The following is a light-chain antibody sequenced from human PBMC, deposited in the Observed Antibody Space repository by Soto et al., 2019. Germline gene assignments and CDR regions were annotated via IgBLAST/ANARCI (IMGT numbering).Light chain of an antibody. J-gene: IGKJ4*01. CDR3: QQYGSSRNT. CDR2: GAS. Sequence: EIVMTQSPGTLSLSLGEGATLSCRASQSVDSKYLAWYQKKPGQAPRLLIYGASSRAAGIPDRFSGSGSGTDFTLTISRLEPEDFAVYYCQQYGSSRNTFGGGTKVEIK. V-gene: IGKV3-20*01. CDR1: QSVDSKY.